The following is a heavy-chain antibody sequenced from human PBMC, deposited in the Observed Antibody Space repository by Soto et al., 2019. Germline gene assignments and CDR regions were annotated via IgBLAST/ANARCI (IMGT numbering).Heavy chain of an antibody. Sequence: GGSLRLSCAASGFTFSDYYMSWILQAPWKGLEWVSYISSSGSTIYYADSVKGRFTISRDNAKNSLYLQMNSLRAEDTAVYYCARDDRGVDQYGMDVWGQGTTVTVSS. CDR1: GFTFSDYY. CDR3: ARDDRGVDQYGMDV. CDR2: ISSSGSTI. D-gene: IGHD3-10*01. J-gene: IGHJ6*02. V-gene: IGHV3-11*01.